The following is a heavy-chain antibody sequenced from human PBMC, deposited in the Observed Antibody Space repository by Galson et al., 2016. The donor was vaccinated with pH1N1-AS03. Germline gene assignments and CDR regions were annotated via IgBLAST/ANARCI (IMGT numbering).Heavy chain of an antibody. Sequence: SLRLSCAASGFPFSTYWMHWVRQAPGKGLAWVSRISPDGTSALYADSVKGRFTIFRDNTQSTLYLQMDSLTAEDTAVYYCARPKNGGNSQVNAFDLWGQGTMVTVSS. V-gene: IGHV3-74*03. J-gene: IGHJ3*01. CDR1: GFPFSTYW. CDR3: ARPKNGGNSQVNAFDL. D-gene: IGHD4-23*01. CDR2: ISPDGTSA.